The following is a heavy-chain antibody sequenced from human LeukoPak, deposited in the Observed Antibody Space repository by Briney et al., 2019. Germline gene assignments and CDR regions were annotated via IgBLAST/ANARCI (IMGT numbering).Heavy chain of an antibody. V-gene: IGHV4-4*07. CDR3: ARDRSSSWSHNWFDP. D-gene: IGHD6-13*01. CDR2: IYTSGST. Sequence: SETLSLTCTVSGGSISSHYWSWIRQPAGKGLEWIGRIYTSGSTNYNPSLKSRVTMSVDTSKNQFSLKLSSVTAADTAVYYCARDRSSSWSHNWFDPWGQGTLVTVSS. CDR1: GGSISSHY. J-gene: IGHJ5*02.